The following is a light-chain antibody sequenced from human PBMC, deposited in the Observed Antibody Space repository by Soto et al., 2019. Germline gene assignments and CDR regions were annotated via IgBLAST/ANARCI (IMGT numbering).Light chain of an antibody. J-gene: IGLJ2*01. CDR3: AAWDDSLNALL. V-gene: IGLV1-44*01. CDR1: NSNIGSNT. CDR2: TNN. Sequence: QSVLTQPPSASGTPGQGVTISCSGSNSNIGSNTVNWYQQLPGTAPKALIHTNNQRPSGVPDRFSGSKSGTSASLAISGLQSDDEAHYYCAAWDDSLNALLFGGGTQLTVL.